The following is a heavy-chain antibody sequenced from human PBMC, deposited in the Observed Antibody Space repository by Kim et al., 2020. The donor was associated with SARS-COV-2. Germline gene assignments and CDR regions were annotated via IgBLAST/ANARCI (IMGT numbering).Heavy chain of an antibody. CDR2: IDGYNGNT. J-gene: IGHJ4*02. Sequence: ASVKVSCKSSGYIFTSYGISWVRQVPGQGLEWMGWIDGYNGNTNYAQKFQGRLTMTTHTSTSTAYMELRSLTSDDAAVYYCARDWYSTTWYGGISLAGYWGQGTLVTVTS. D-gene: IGHD6-13*01. V-gene: IGHV1-18*01. CDR1: GYIFTSYG. CDR3: ARDWYSTTWYGGISLAGY.